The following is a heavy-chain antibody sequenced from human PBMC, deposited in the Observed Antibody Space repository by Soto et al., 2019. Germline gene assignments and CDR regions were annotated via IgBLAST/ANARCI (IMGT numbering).Heavy chain of an antibody. CDR3: ARALSRGSSSCSFDY. Sequence: SETLSLTCTVSGGSISRYYWSWIRQPPGKGLEWIGNIYYSGRTNYNPSLKSRVTMSVDTSKNHFSLKLSSVTAADTAIYYCARALSRGSSSCSFDYWGQGILVTVSS. CDR2: IYYSGRT. CDR1: GGSISRYY. V-gene: IGHV4-59*12. J-gene: IGHJ4*02. D-gene: IGHD2-2*01.